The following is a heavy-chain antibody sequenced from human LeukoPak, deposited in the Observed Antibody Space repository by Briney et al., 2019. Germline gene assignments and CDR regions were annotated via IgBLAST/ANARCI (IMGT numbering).Heavy chain of an antibody. CDR2: IYQSGST. V-gene: IGHV4-30-2*01. Sequence: SETLSLTCAVSGGSISSGGYSWSWSRQPPGKGLEWIGYIYQSGSTYYNPSLKSRVTISVDRSKNQFSLKLSSVTAADTAVYYCARASVWFGELPDAFDIWGQGTMVTVSS. J-gene: IGHJ3*02. CDR3: ARASVWFGELPDAFDI. D-gene: IGHD3-10*01. CDR1: GGSISSGGYS.